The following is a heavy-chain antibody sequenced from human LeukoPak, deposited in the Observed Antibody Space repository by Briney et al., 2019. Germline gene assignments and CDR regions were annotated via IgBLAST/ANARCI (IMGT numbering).Heavy chain of an antibody. CDR3: ARRIVGDSCMDY. CDR1: GYTFTNYG. Sequence: GASVKVSCKAAGYTFTNYGISWVRQAPGQGLEWMGWISAYNGNTNYAQKLQGRVTMTTDTSTSTAYMELRSLRSDDTAVYYCARRIVGDSCMDYWGQGTLVTVSS. J-gene: IGHJ4*02. D-gene: IGHD1-26*01. CDR2: ISAYNGNT. V-gene: IGHV1-18*01.